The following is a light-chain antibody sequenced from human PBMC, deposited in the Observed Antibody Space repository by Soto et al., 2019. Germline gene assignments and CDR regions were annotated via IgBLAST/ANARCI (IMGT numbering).Light chain of an antibody. CDR1: QSIGAW. CDR2: GAS. Sequence: DIQMTQSPSSVSASVGDRVTISCRASQSIGAWLAWYQQKPGKAPKLLIYGASRLQSGVPLRFSGSGSGTDFTLIINSLQPEDFATYFCQQANSFPITFGQGTRLEIK. J-gene: IGKJ5*01. CDR3: QQANSFPIT. V-gene: IGKV1-12*01.